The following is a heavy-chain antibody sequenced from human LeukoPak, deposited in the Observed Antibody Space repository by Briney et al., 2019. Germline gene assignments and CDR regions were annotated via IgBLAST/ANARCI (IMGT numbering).Heavy chain of an antibody. J-gene: IGHJ6*02. CDR1: GYAFTGYN. D-gene: IGHD3-9*01. Sequence: ASVKVSCKSSGYAFTGYNMHWVRQAPGQGLEWMGWINPNSGGTNYAQKFQGRVTMTRDMSISTAYMELSRLTSDDTAVYYCARWFTITSGDYDILTSSYHRGMDVWGQGTTVTVSS. CDR3: ARWFTITSGDYDILTSSYHRGMDV. V-gene: IGHV1-2*02. CDR2: INPNSGGT.